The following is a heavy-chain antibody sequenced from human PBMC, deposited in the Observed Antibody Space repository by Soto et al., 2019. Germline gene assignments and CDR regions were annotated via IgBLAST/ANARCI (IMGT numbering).Heavy chain of an antibody. CDR1: GGSISSYY. D-gene: IGHD3-16*01. Sequence: SETLSLTCTVSGGSISSYYWSWVRQPPGKGLEWIGYISYSGSTNYNPSLKCRVTISVDTSKNQFSLKLSSVTAADTALYYCARHLAWGAPFDYWGQGTLVTVSS. CDR3: ARHLAWGAPFDY. J-gene: IGHJ4*02. CDR2: ISYSGST. V-gene: IGHV4-59*08.